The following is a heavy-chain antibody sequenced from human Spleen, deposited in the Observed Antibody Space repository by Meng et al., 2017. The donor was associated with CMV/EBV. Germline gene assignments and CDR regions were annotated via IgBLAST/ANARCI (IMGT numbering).Heavy chain of an antibody. Sequence: GESLKISCAASGFTFSSYGMHWVRQAPGKGLEWVAFIRYDGSNKYYADSVKGRFTISRDNSKNTLYLQMNSLRAEDTAVYYCAKDTYYDFWSGYSNWFDPWGQGTLVTVSS. CDR1: GFTFSSYG. CDR2: IRYDGSNK. J-gene: IGHJ5*02. V-gene: IGHV3-30*02. CDR3: AKDTYYDFWSGYSNWFDP. D-gene: IGHD3-3*01.